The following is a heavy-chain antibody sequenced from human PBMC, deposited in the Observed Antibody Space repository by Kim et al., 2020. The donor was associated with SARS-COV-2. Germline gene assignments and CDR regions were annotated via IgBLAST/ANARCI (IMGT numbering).Heavy chain of an antibody. CDR2: IRSKAYSYAT. CDR1: GFSFSGSA. CDR3: TKLMPRESTNYAP. V-gene: IGHV3-73*01. Sequence: GGSLRLSCAASGFSFSGSAMHWVRQASGKGLEWVGRIRSKAYSYATAYAASVKGRFTISRDDPKSTAYLQMNSLKTEDTAIYYCTKLMPRESTNYAPWGQGALVTVSS. D-gene: IGHD2-8*01. J-gene: IGHJ5*02.